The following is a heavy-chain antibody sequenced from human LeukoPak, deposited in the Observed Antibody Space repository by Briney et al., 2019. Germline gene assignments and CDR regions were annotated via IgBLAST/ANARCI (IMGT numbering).Heavy chain of an antibody. V-gene: IGHV1-2*02. CDR1: GYTFTGYY. D-gene: IGHD1-7*01. CDR3: AINPRITGTTENYYYYYMDV. J-gene: IGHJ6*03. CDR2: INPNSRGT. Sequence: ASVKVSCKASGYTFTGYYMHWVRQAPGQGLEWMGWINPNSRGTKYAQKFQGRVTMTRDTSISTAYMELSRLRSDDTAVYYCAINPRITGTTENYYYYYMDVWGKGTTVTVSS.